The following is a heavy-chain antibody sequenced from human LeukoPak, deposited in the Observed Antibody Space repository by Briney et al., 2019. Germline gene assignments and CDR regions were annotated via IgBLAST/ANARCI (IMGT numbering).Heavy chain of an antibody. D-gene: IGHD2-21*02. CDR1: GYNFTNYW. J-gene: IGHJ4*02. Sequence: GESLKISCKGSGYNFTNYWIGWVRQMPGKGLDWIGIIYPGDSDTTYSPSFQGQVTISADKSISTAYLQWSSLKASDTAMYYCARRAYCGGDCYPFGYWGQGTLVSVSS. CDR2: IYPGDSDT. CDR3: ARRAYCGGDCYPFGY. V-gene: IGHV5-51*01.